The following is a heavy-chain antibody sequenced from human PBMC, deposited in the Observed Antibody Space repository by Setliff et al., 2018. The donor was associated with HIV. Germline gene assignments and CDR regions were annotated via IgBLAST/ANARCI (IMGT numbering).Heavy chain of an antibody. D-gene: IGHD2-21*02. CDR3: ARKGAHCGGDCYSNWYFDL. CDR2: INTDNGNT. J-gene: IGHJ2*01. Sequence: ASVKVSCKTSGYTFTSYLMHWLRQAPGQRLEWVGWINTDNGNTKYSQKFQGRVTITRDTSASTAYMEVSSLRAEDTAVYYCARKGAHCGGDCYSNWYFDLWGRGTLVTVSS. CDR1: GYTFTSYL. V-gene: IGHV1-3*04.